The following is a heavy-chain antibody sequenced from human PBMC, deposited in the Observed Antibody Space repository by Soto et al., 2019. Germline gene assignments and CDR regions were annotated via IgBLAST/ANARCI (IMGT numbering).Heavy chain of an antibody. Sequence: PGGSLRLSCAASGFTFSSYAMSWVRQAPGKGLEWVSSISGSGGSTYYSDSVKGRFTISRDNSKKTLYLQMNSLRDEDTAVYFCAKDPNWSERWFDSWGRGTLVTVSS. CDR2: ISGSGGST. CDR3: AKDPNWSERWFDS. V-gene: IGHV3-23*01. J-gene: IGHJ5*01. CDR1: GFTFSSYA. D-gene: IGHD1-1*01.